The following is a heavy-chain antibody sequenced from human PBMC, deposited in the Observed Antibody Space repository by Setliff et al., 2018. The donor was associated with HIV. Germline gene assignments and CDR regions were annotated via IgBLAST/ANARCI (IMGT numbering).Heavy chain of an antibody. Sequence: GGSLRLSCAASGFNFSNYSVNWVRQAPGKGLEWISYISHSTSTIYYADSVKGRFTISRDNAKNSLYLQMNSLRDEDTAVYYCASGGWSTYYYYGMDVWGQGTTVTVSS. V-gene: IGHV3-48*02. CDR3: ASGGWSTYYYYGMDV. CDR1: GFNFSNYS. CDR2: ISHSTSTI. J-gene: IGHJ6*02. D-gene: IGHD6-19*01.